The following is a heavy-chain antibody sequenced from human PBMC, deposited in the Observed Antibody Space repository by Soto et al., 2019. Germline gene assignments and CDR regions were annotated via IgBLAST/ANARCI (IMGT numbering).Heavy chain of an antibody. CDR1: GGSISSSNW. CDR3: ARVSGSNYYGMDV. V-gene: IGHV4-4*02. CDR2: IYHSGST. D-gene: IGHD1-26*01. Sequence: QVPLQESGPGVVKPSGTLSLTCAVSGGSISSSNWWSWVRQPPGKGLEWIGEIYHSGSTNYNPSLKSRVTISVDKSENQFSLKLSSVSAADTAVYYCARVSGSNYYGMDVWGQGTTVTVSS. J-gene: IGHJ6*02.